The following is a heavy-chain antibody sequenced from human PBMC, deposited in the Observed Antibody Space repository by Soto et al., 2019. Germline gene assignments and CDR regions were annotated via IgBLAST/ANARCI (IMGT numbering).Heavy chain of an antibody. J-gene: IGHJ4*02. D-gene: IGHD3-3*01. V-gene: IGHV5-51*01. CDR3: ERGGVSTRTFDY. CDR2: IYPSDSDT. Sequence: GESLKISCKGSGYNFAGYWIAWVRQMPGKGLELMGIIYPSDSDTRYRTSFQGQVTISADKSISSAYLQWSSLRASDTAMYYCERGGVSTRTFDYWGPGTPVTVSS. CDR1: GYNFAGYW.